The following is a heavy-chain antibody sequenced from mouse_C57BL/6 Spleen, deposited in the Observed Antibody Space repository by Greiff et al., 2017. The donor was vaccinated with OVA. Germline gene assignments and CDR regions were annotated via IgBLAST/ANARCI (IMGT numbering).Heavy chain of an antibody. CDR3: ARGGVVGAMDY. CDR1: GYAFTNYL. V-gene: IGHV1-54*01. CDR2: INPGSGGT. Sequence: QVQLQQSGAELVRPGTSVKVSCKASGYAFTNYLIEWVKQRPGQGLEWIGVINPGSGGTNYNEKFKGKATLTADKSSSTAYMQLSSLTSEDSAVYVCARGGVVGAMDYWGQGTSVTVSS. J-gene: IGHJ4*01. D-gene: IGHD1-1*01.